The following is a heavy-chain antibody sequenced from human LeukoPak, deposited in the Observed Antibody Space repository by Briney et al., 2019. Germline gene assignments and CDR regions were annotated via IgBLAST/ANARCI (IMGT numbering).Heavy chain of an antibody. V-gene: IGHV3-13*01. CDR2: IGTAGDT. Sequence: GGSLRLSRAASGVTLSSYDMRWVRPATGKSLEWVSAIGTAGDTYYPGSVKGRFTLSRENAKNSLYLQLNRLRARDTAVYYCARWLREFYDYWGQGTLVTVSS. D-gene: IGHD3-10*01. CDR1: GVTLSSYD. CDR3: ARWLREFYDY. J-gene: IGHJ4*02.